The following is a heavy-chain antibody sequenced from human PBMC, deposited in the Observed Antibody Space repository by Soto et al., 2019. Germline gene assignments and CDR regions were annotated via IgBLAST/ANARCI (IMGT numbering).Heavy chain of an antibody. CDR3: AKSTIFGVVIDTDAFDI. CDR2: ISYDGSNK. D-gene: IGHD3-3*01. Sequence: GGSLRLSCAASGFTFSSYGMHWVRQAPGKGLEWVAVISYDGSNKYYADSVKGRFTISRDNSKNTLYLQMNSLRAEDTAVYYCAKSTIFGVVIDTDAFDIWGQGTMVTVSS. CDR1: GFTFSSYG. V-gene: IGHV3-30*18. J-gene: IGHJ3*02.